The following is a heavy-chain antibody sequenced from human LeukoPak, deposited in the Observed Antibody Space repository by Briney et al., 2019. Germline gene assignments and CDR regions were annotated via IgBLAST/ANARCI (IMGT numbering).Heavy chain of an antibody. CDR3: AMGTTVTPPGAFDI. CDR1: GGTFSSYA. V-gene: IGHV1-69*13. D-gene: IGHD4-17*01. Sequence: SVKVSCKASGGTFSSYAISWVRQAPRQGLEWMGGIIPIFGTANYAQKFQGRATITADESTSTAYMELSSLRSEDTAVYYCAMGTTVTPPGAFDIWGQGTMVTVSS. J-gene: IGHJ3*02. CDR2: IIPIFGTA.